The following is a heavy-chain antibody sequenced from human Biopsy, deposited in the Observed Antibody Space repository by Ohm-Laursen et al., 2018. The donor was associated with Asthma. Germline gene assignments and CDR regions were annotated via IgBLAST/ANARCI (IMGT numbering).Heavy chain of an antibody. V-gene: IGHV1-2*06. CDR3: AREGITGTTAWFDP. Sequence: ASVKVSCKASGYTFTGYCMHWVRQASGQGLEWMGRINPNSGGTNYAQKFQGRVTMTRDTSISTAYMELSRLRSDDTAVYYCAREGITGTTAWFDPWGQGTLVTVSS. CDR1: GYTFTGYC. CDR2: INPNSGGT. D-gene: IGHD1-7*01. J-gene: IGHJ5*02.